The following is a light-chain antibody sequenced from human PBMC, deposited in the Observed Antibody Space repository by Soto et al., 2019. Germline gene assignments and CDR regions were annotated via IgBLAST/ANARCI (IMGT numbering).Light chain of an antibody. V-gene: IGLV7-43*01. Sequence: QAVVTQEPSLIVSPGETVTLTCASSTGAVTSRNYPNWFQVKPAQTPRALIWSTNNKHSWTHARFSGSLLAGKAVLTLLGAEHDADADCYCLVDCAVVRLVFGGGTKLTVL. J-gene: IGLJ3*02. CDR3: LVDCAVVRLV. CDR2: STN. CDR1: TGAVTSRNY.